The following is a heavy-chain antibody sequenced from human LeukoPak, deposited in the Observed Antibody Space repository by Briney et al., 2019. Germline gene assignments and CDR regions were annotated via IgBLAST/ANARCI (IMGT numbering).Heavy chain of an antibody. V-gene: IGHV3-11*04. Sequence: PGGSLRLSCAASRFTFSDYYMSWIRQAPGKGLEWVSYISSSGSTIYYADSVKGRFTISRDNAKNSLYLQMNSLRAEDTAVYYCARDLRSSSWYSDFDYWGQGTLVTVSS. CDR2: ISSSGSTI. D-gene: IGHD6-13*01. CDR3: ARDLRSSSWYSDFDY. J-gene: IGHJ4*02. CDR1: RFTFSDYY.